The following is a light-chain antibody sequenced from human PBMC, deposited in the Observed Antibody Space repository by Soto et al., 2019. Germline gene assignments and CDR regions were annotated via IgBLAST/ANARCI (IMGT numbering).Light chain of an antibody. CDR1: SSDVGGYNF. J-gene: IGLJ2*01. V-gene: IGLV2-14*01. CDR3: TSYTSSSTLV. Sequence: QSARTQPASVSGSPGQSITISCTGTSSDVGGYNFVSWYHQHPGKAPKLLIYAVTNRPSGISNRFSGSKSGNTASLTISGLQAEDEADYYCTSYTSSSTLVFGGGTKLTVL. CDR2: AVT.